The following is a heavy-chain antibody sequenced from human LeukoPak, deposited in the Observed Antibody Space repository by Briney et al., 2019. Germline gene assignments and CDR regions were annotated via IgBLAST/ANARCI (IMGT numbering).Heavy chain of an antibody. V-gene: IGHV4-34*01. D-gene: IGHD3-22*01. J-gene: IGHJ4*02. CDR3: ARSYDSSGYYFRQGYYFDY. Sequence: SETPSLTCAVYVGSFSGYYWSWIRQPPGKGLEWIGEINHSGSTNYNPSLKSRVTISVDTSKNQFSLKLSSVTAADTAVYYCARSYDSSGYYFRQGYYFDYWGQGTLVTVSS. CDR2: INHSGST. CDR1: VGSFSGYY.